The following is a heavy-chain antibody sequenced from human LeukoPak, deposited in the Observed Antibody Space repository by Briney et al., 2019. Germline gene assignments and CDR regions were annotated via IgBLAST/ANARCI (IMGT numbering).Heavy chain of an antibody. J-gene: IGHJ6*04. CDR1: GYTFTSYY. V-gene: IGHV1-46*01. Sequence: GASVKDSCKASGYTFTSYYMHRVRQAPGQGLEWMGIINPSGGSTSYAQKFQGRVTMTRDTSTSTVYMELSSLRSEDTAVYYCARDLQQVVAATLSYYYYGMDVWGKGTTVTVSS. D-gene: IGHD2-15*01. CDR3: ARDLQQVVAATLSYYYYGMDV. CDR2: INPSGGST.